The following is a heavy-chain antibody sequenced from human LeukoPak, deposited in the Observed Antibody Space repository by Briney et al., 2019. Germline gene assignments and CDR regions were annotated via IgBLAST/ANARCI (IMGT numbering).Heavy chain of an antibody. CDR3: ARWGSGYYSYYFDY. J-gene: IGHJ4*02. CDR2: IYYSGST. Sequence: PSETLSLTCAVYGGSFSGYYWSWIRQPPGKGLEGIGSIYYSGSTYYNPSLKSRVTISVATSNNQFSLKLSSVTAADTAVYYCARWGSGYYSYYFDYWGQGTLVTVSS. D-gene: IGHD3-22*01. CDR1: GGSFSGYY. V-gene: IGHV4-34*01.